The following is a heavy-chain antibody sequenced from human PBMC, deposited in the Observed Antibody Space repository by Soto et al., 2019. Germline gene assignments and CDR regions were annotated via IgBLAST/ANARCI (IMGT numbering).Heavy chain of an antibody. J-gene: IGHJ6*04. CDR3: ARQTSYYYDRWSSEYYYYGMDV. Sequence: GESLKISCKGSGYSFTSYWIGWVRQMPGKGLEWMGIIYPGDSDTRYSPSFQGQVTISADKSISTAYLQWSSLKASDTAMYYCARQTSYYYDRWSSEYYYYGMDVWGKGTTVTVAS. D-gene: IGHD3-10*02. V-gene: IGHV5-51*01. CDR2: IYPGDSDT. CDR1: GYSFTSYW.